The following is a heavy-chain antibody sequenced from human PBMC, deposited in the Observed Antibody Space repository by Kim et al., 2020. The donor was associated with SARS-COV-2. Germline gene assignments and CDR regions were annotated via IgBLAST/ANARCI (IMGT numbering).Heavy chain of an antibody. CDR1: GYSFTSYW. CDR3: ARPAPPDGYNQRGFDY. J-gene: IGHJ4*02. D-gene: IGHD5-12*01. Sequence: GESLKISCKGSGYSFTSYWIGWVRQMPGKGLEWMGIIYPGDSDTRYSPSFQGQVTISADKSISTAYLQWSSLKASDTAMYYCARPAPPDGYNQRGFDYWGQGTLVTVSS. CDR2: IYPGDSDT. V-gene: IGHV5-51*01.